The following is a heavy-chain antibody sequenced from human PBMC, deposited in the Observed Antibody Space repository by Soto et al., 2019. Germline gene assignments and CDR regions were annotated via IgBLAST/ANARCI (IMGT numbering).Heavy chain of an antibody. CDR1: GFFFNNYD. Sequence: QLVESGGGLTQAGGSLRLSCVGSGFFFNNYDMHWVRQVRGKGLEWVSAIGAADDPYYSVSVKGRFIVSRDNAQKSLYLKMNTLRAADTAVYFGARAYTGQLPRRGDYYYALDVWGRGTTVTVSS. J-gene: IGHJ6*02. V-gene: IGHV3-13*05. CDR2: IGAADDP. CDR3: ARAYTGQLPRRGDYYYALDV. D-gene: IGHD2-2*01.